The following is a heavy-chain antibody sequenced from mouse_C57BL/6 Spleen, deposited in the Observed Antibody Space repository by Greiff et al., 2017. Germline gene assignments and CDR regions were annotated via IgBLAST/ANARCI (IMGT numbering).Heavy chain of an antibody. J-gene: IGHJ1*03. CDR3: ARSRELRPYWYFDV. V-gene: IGHV1-77*01. CDR2: IGPGSGSP. CDR1: GYTFTDYY. Sequence: QVQLQQSGAELVKPGASVKISCKASGYTFTDYYINWVKQRPGQGLEWIGKIGPGSGSPYYNEKFKGKATLTADKSSSTAYMPLSSLTSEDSAVYFCARSRELRPYWYFDVWGTGTTVTVSS. D-gene: IGHD3-2*02.